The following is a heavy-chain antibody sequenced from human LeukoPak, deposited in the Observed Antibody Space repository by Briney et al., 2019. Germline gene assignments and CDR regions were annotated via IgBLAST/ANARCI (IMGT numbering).Heavy chain of an antibody. CDR3: ARCSGYAGAPFDY. D-gene: IGHD5-12*01. CDR2: ISSSSSYI. CDR1: GFTFSSYS. J-gene: IGHJ4*02. Sequence: GGSLRLSCAASGFTFSSYSMNWVRQAPGKGLEWVSSISSSSSYIYYADSVKGRFTISRDNAKNSLYLRMNSLRAEDTAVYYCARCSGYAGAPFDYWGQGTLVTVSS. V-gene: IGHV3-21*01.